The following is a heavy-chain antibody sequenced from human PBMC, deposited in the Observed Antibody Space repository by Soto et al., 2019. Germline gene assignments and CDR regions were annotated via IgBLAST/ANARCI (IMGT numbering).Heavy chain of an antibody. CDR3: ARDRKSVFDY. V-gene: IGHV1-2*04. CDR2: INPNSGGT. J-gene: IGHJ4*02. CDR1: GYTFTGYY. Sequence: ASVKVSCKASGYTFTGYYMHCVRQAPGQGLEWMGWINPNSGGTNYAQKFQGWVAMTRDTSISTAYMELSRLRSDDTAVYYCARDRKSVFDYWGQGTLVTVSS.